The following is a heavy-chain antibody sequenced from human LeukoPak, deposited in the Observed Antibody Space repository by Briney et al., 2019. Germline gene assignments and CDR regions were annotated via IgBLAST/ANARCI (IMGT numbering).Heavy chain of an antibody. D-gene: IGHD5-12*01. CDR1: GGSISSGGYY. J-gene: IGHJ4*02. CDR2: IYHSGST. V-gene: IGHV4-30-2*01. Sequence: SETLSLTCTVSGGSISSGGYYWSWLRQPPGKGLEWIGYIYHSGSTYYNPSLKSRVTISVDRSKNQFSLKLSSVTAADTTVYYCARRSSYVQGIDYWGQGTLVTVSS. CDR3: ARRSSYVQGIDY.